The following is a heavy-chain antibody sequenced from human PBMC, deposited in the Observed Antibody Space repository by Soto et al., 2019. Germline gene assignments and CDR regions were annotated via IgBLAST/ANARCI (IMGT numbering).Heavy chain of an antibody. CDR3: ATGDITTVTNYYYYYMDV. CDR2: FDPEDGET. Sequence: ASVKVSCKVSGYTLTELSMHWVRQAPGKGLEWMGGFDPEDGETIYAQKFQGRVTMTEDTSTDTAYMELSSLRSEDTAVYYCATGDITTVTNYYYYYMDVWGKGTTVTVSS. CDR1: GYTLTELS. V-gene: IGHV1-24*01. D-gene: IGHD4-17*01. J-gene: IGHJ6*03.